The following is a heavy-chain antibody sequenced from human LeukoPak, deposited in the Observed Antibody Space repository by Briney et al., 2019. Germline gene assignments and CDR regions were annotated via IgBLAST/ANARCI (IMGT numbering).Heavy chain of an antibody. V-gene: IGHV3-48*04. CDR2: ISSSSSTI. J-gene: IGHJ4*02. CDR3: ARGPGGSYFY. D-gene: IGHD1-26*01. Sequence: PGGSLRLSCAASGFTFSSYSMNWVRQAPGKGLEWVSYISSSSSTIYYADSVKGRFTISRDNAKNSLYLQMNSLRAEDTAVYYCARGPGGSYFYWGQGTLVTVSS. CDR1: GFTFSSYS.